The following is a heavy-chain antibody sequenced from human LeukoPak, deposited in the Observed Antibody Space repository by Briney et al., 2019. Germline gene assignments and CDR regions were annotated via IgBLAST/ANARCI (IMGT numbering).Heavy chain of an antibody. CDR1: GYSISSGYY. D-gene: IGHD1-1*01. CDR2: IYHSGST. J-gene: IGHJ4*02. V-gene: IGHV4-38-2*01. CDR3: ARAASSGGDDFDY. Sequence: PSETLSLTCAVSGYSISSGYYWGWIRQPPGKGLEWLRSIYHSGSTYYNPSLKSQVTISVDTSKNQFSLKLSSVTAADTAVYYCARAASSGGDDFDYWGQGTLVTVSS.